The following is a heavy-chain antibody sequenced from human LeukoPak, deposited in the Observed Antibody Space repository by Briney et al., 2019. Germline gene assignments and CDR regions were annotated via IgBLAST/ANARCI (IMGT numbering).Heavy chain of an antibody. V-gene: IGHV3-23*01. CDR3: ARDITGDPPPYYFDY. CDR1: GFTFSSYA. D-gene: IGHD7-27*01. Sequence: GGSLRLSCAASGFTFSSYAMHWVRQAPGKGLEWVSAISGNDDRTYYADSVKGRFTISRDNSKSMLYLQMNSLRAEDTAVYYCARDITGDPPPYYFDYWGQGSLVTVSS. CDR2: ISGNDDRT. J-gene: IGHJ4*02.